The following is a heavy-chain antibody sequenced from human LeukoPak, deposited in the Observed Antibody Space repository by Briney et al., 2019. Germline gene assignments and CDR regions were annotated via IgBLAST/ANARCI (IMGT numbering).Heavy chain of an antibody. D-gene: IGHD3-10*02. CDR2: IRSKALYGTS. CDR1: GFRFGGYA. Sequence: GGSQRLSCRGSGFRFGGYALSWVRQAPGKGLEWVGFIRSKALYGTSEYAASVEGRFTISRDDSNSIAYLQMNSLKTEDTAVYFCVRESVRDYYFDYWGQGTLVTVSS. CDR3: VRESVRDYYFDY. V-gene: IGHV3-49*04. J-gene: IGHJ4*02.